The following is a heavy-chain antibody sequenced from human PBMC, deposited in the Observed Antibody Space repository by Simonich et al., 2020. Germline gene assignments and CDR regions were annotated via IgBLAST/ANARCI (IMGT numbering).Heavy chain of an antibody. Sequence: GGGLVQPGGSLRLSCAASGFTFSSYAMSWVRQAPGKGLEWVSAISGSGGSTYYADSVKGRLTISRDNSKNTLYLQMNSLRAEDTAVYYCAKDLGERITMIVEVIDAFDIWGQGTMVTVSS. CDR3: AKDLGERITMIVEVIDAFDI. CDR2: ISGSGGST. J-gene: IGHJ3*02. V-gene: IGHV3-23*01. D-gene: IGHD3-22*01. CDR1: GFTFSSYA.